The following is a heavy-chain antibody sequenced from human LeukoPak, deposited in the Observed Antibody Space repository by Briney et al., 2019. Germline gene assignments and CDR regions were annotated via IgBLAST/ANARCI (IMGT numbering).Heavy chain of an antibody. J-gene: IGHJ4*02. CDR2: ISGSGGST. V-gene: IGHV3-23*01. CDR3: AKGLPHYYDSSGWWDY. Sequence: GGSLRLSCAASGFTFSSYAMSWVRQAPGKGLEWVSAISGSGGSTYYADSVKGRFTISRDNSKDTLYLQMNSLRAEDTAVYYCAKGLPHYYDSSGWWDYWGQGTLVTVSS. CDR1: GFTFSSYA. D-gene: IGHD3-22*01.